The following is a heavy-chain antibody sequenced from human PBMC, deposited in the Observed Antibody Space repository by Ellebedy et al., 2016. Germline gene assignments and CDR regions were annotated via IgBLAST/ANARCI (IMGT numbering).Heavy chain of an antibody. CDR1: GFTFSSYG. CDR2: ISYDGSNK. CDR3: ARAALGQWLAYYLDY. Sequence: GESLKISCAASGFTFSSYGMHWVRQAPGKGLERVAVISYDGSNKYYADSVKGRFTISRDNAKNSLYLQINSLRAEDTAIYYCARAALGQWLAYYLDYWGQGILVTVSS. D-gene: IGHD6-19*01. J-gene: IGHJ4*02. V-gene: IGHV3-30*03.